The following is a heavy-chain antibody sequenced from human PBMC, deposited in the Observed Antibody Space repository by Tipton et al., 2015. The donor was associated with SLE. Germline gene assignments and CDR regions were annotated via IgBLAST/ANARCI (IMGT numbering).Heavy chain of an antibody. CDR1: GGSISSGDYY. Sequence: TLSLTCTVSGGSISSGDYYWSWIRQHPGKGLEWIGYIYYSGSTYYNPSLKSRVTISVDTSKNQFSLKLSSVTAADTAVYYCARAYCSGGSCYEEGWFDPWGQGTLVTVSS. CDR2: IYYSGST. V-gene: IGHV4-31*03. D-gene: IGHD2-15*01. CDR3: ARAYCSGGSCYEEGWFDP. J-gene: IGHJ5*02.